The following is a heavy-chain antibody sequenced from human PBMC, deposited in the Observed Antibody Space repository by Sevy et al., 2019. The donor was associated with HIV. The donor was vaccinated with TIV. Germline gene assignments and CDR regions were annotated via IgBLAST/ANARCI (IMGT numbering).Heavy chain of an antibody. CDR2: ISYDGSNK. V-gene: IGHV3-30-3*01. CDR3: ARGGNYGKLDY. CDR1: GFTFSSYA. J-gene: IGHJ4*02. D-gene: IGHD4-4*01. Sequence: GGSLRLSCAASGFTFSSYAMNWVRQAPGKGLEWVAVISYDGSNKYYADSVKGRFTISRDNSKNTLYLQMNSLRAEDTAVYYCARGGNYGKLDYWGQGTLVTVSS.